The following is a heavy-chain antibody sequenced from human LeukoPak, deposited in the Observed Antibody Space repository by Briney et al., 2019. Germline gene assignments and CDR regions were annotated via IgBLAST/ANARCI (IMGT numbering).Heavy chain of an antibody. CDR1: GYTFTGYY. V-gene: IGHV1-2*02. CDR3: ARRYYDFWSGYYRYNWFDP. D-gene: IGHD3-3*01. CDR2: INPDSGGT. Sequence: ASVKVSCKASGYTFTGYYMHWVRQAPGQGLEWMGWINPDSGGTNYAQKFQGRVTVTRDTSISTAYMELSRLRSDDTAVYYCARRYYDFWSGYYRYNWFDPWGQGTLVTVSS. J-gene: IGHJ5*02.